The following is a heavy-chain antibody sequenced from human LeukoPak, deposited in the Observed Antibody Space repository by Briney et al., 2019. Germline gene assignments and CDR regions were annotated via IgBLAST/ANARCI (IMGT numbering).Heavy chain of an antibody. Sequence: SLRLSCVASGFTFSSYGMHWVRQAPGKGLEWVAVISYDGSNKYYADSVKGRFTISRDNSKNTLYLQMNSLRAEDTAVYYCAKDRVAWSPYEAWGQGTLVTVSS. V-gene: IGHV3-30*18. CDR1: GFTFSSYG. D-gene: IGHD3-3*01. CDR3: AKDRVAWSPYEA. J-gene: IGHJ5*02. CDR2: ISYDGSNK.